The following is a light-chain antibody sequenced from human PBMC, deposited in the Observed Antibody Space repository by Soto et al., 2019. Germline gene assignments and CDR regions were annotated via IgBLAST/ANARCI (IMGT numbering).Light chain of an antibody. V-gene: IGLV2-8*01. CDR1: SRDVGGYNY. Sequence: QSVLTQPASVSGSPGQSITISCTGTSRDVGGYNYVSWYQQHPGKAPKLMIYEVSKRPSGVPDRFSGSKSGNTASLTVSGLQAEDEADYYCSSYVGSTKEVFGTGTKVTVL. CDR3: SSYVGSTKEV. J-gene: IGLJ1*01. CDR2: EVS.